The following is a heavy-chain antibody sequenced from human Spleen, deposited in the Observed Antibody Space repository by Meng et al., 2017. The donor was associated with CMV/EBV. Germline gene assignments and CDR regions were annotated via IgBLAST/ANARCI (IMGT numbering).Heavy chain of an antibody. CDR3: ARDGALGVFDY. Sequence: TCSVSGGSISSGGYYWSWIRLHPGKGLEWLAHISYRGVTDYNPSLESRVTMSADTSKNQFSLTLTSVTAADTAVYYCARDGALGVFDYWGQGTLVTVSS. V-gene: IGHV4-31*03. CDR1: GGSISSGGYY. D-gene: IGHD3-16*01. J-gene: IGHJ4*02. CDR2: ISYRGVT.